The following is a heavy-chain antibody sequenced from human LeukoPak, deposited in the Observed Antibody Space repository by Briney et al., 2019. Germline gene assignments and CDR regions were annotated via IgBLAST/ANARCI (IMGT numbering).Heavy chain of an antibody. J-gene: IGHJ5*02. Sequence: PSETLSLTCSVSGVSISSNHYYWHWLRQSAGKGLEWIGHIYTSGTTSYNPSLNSLITITVDTSKNQFSLTLTPVTAADTAVYYCARGYGSGPIPGRLDPLGQGTLVTDCS. V-gene: IGHV4-61*09. CDR3: ARGYGSGPIPGRLDP. D-gene: IGHD6-19*01. CDR2: IYTSGTT. CDR1: GVSISSNHYY.